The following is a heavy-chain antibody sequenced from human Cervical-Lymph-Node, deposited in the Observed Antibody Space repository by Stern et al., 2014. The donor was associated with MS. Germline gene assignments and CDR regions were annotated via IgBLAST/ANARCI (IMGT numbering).Heavy chain of an antibody. Sequence: QVQLVQSGGGLVKPGGSLTLSCAASGFTFSAYNMNWIRQAPGKGLAWVAYITSSGGSTHYAYSVKGRFTISRDNARNSLDLQLNSLRAEDTAVYYCARDPQRRDGYNFDYWGQGALVTVSS. V-gene: IGHV3-11*01. CDR1: GFTFSAYN. D-gene: IGHD5-24*01. J-gene: IGHJ4*02. CDR3: ARDPQRRDGYNFDY. CDR2: ITSSGGST.